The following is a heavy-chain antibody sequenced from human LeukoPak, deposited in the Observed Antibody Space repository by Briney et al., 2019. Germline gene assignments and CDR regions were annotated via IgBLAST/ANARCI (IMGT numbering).Heavy chain of an antibody. J-gene: IGHJ4*02. CDR1: GGTFSSYA. Sequence: GASVKVSCKASGGTFSSYAISWVRQAPGQGLEWMGRIIPILGIANYAQKFQGRVTITADKSTSTAYMELSSLRSEDTAVYYCARASGVGAKQRPNYWGQGTLVTVSS. CDR3: ARASGVGAKQRPNY. D-gene: IGHD6-25*01. CDR2: IIPILGIA. V-gene: IGHV1-69*04.